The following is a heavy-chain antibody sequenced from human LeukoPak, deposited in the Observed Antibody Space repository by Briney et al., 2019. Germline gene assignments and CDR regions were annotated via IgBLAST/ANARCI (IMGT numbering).Heavy chain of an antibody. J-gene: IGHJ4*02. Sequence: AVSLTLSRAASGCTLTKYWMHWVRQVPRKGLIWVSRINNEGNDTNYADSVKGRFTISRDNAKNTLYLQMNSLRAEDTAVYYCARGIYGNFDYWGQGSLVTVSS. CDR2: INNEGNDT. V-gene: IGHV3-74*01. CDR3: ARGIYGNFDY. D-gene: IGHD3-10*01. CDR1: GCTLTKYW.